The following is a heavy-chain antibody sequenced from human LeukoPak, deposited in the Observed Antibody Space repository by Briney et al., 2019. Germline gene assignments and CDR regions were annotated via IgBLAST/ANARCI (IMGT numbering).Heavy chain of an antibody. CDR3: ARGLGLAMPEYYYYYGMDV. CDR2: INHSGST. CDR1: GGSFSGYY. D-gene: IGHD2-2*01. Sequence: PSETLSLTCAVYGGSFSGYYWSWIRQPPGKGLEWIREINHSGSTNYNPSLKSRVTISVDTSKNQFSLKLSSVTAADTAVYYCARGLGLAMPEYYYYYGMDVWGQGTTVTVSS. J-gene: IGHJ6*02. V-gene: IGHV4-34*01.